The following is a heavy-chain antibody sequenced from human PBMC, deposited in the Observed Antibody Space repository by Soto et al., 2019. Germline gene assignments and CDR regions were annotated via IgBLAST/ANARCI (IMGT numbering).Heavy chain of an antibody. CDR1: GFTFDDHT. V-gene: IGHV3-9*01. CDR3: TKDTHSPSGYFEAFDV. Sequence: DAQLVESGGGLVQPGKFLRISCVASGFTFDDHTMHWVRQAPGRGLEWVSCISWNSGIIGYADSVKGRFTISRDNAKNSLYLRMDSLRPEDTAVYYCTKDTHSPSGYFEAFDVWGQGTKVTVSS. D-gene: IGHD3-22*01. J-gene: IGHJ3*01. CDR2: ISWNSGII.